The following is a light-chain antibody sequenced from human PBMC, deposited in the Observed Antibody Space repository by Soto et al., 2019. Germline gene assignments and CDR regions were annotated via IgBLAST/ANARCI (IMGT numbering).Light chain of an antibody. CDR2: DVS. V-gene: IGLV2-14*01. Sequence: QSALTQPASVSGSPGQSITISCTGTSSDVGGYNYVSWYQQHPGKAPKLMIYDVSNRPSGVSNRFSGSKSGNTASLTISGLQAEDEADYYCSSYTSSSTLDYWVFGGGTQLTVL. J-gene: IGLJ3*02. CDR1: SSDVGGYNY. CDR3: SSYTSSSTLDYWV.